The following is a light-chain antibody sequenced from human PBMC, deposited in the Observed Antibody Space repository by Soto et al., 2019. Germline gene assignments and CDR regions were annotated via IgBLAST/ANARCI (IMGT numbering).Light chain of an antibody. CDR2: KDN. CDR1: PLTRQY. CDR3: QTADNSGTFLL. V-gene: IGLV3-25*02. J-gene: IGLJ3*02. Sequence: SYELTQPPSMSVSPGQTARITCSGDPLTRQYVYWYQQKPRQAPLLVIYKDNERPSGIPERFSGSTSGTTGTLTISGVRSEDEADYYCQTADNSGTFLLFAGGTKLTV.